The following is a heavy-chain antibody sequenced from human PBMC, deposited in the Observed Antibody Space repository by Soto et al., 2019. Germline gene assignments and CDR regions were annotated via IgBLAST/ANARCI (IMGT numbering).Heavy chain of an antibody. V-gene: IGHV3-23*01. J-gene: IGHJ4*02. Sequence: EVQLLESGGGLVQPGGSLRLSCAASGFSFTNYALNWVRQAPGKGLEWVSAIIGTGGTTYYADSVKGRFTISRDNSKNTLYLQMNSLRAEDTAFYFCAKDLLFGSSAWRHIFDNWGQGTLVTVSS. CDR3: AKDLLFGSSAWRHIFDN. D-gene: IGHD6-19*01. CDR2: IIGTGGTT. CDR1: GFSFTNYA.